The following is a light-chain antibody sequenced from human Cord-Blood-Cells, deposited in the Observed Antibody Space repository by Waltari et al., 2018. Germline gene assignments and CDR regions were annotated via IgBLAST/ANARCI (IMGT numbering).Light chain of an antibody. CDR2: GAA. V-gene: IGKV3-20*01. CDR3: QQYGSSYT. Sequence: EIVLTQSPGTLSLSPGERATLSCRASQSVSSSYLAWYQQKPGQAPRPLIDGAASRATGSPDRFSGSGSGTDFTLTISRLEPEDFAVYYCQQYGSSYTFGQGTKLEIK. J-gene: IGKJ2*01. CDR1: QSVSSSY.